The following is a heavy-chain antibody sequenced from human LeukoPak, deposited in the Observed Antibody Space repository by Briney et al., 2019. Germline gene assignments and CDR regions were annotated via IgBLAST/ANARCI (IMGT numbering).Heavy chain of an antibody. CDR3: ARQGFGKAFDY. D-gene: IGHD3-10*01. V-gene: IGHV4-38-2*01. CDR1: GYSISSGYY. Sequence: SETLSLTXAVSGYSISSGYYWGWIRKPPGKGLEWIGSIYHSGSAYYNPSLKSRVTISVDTSKNQFSLKLSSVTAADTAVYYCARQGFGKAFDYWGQGTLVTVSS. J-gene: IGHJ4*02. CDR2: IYHSGSA.